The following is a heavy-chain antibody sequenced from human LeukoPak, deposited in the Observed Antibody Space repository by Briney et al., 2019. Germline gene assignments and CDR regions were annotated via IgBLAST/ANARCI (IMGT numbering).Heavy chain of an antibody. CDR2: IKSKTDGGTI. J-gene: IGHJ4*02. V-gene: IGHV3-15*01. CDR1: GFTFSNAW. Sequence: GGSLRLSCAASGFTFSNAWMSWVRQAPGKGLEWVGRIKSKTDGGTIDYAAPVNGRFTISRDDSKNTLYLQMNSLKTEDTAVYYCARDKYGSGSYSWSKRLDSWGQGTLVTVSP. D-gene: IGHD3-10*01. CDR3: ARDKYGSGSYSWSKRLDS.